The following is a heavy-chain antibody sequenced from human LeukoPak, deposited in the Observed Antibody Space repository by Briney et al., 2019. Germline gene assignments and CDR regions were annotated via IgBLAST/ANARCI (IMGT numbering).Heavy chain of an antibody. Sequence: ASVKVSCKASGYTFTNYCMHWVRQAPGQGLEWMGLITPSGTTTYAQNFQGRVTMTRDTSTSTVYMELSSLRSDDMAVYYCAKCSETGTTRWFDPWGQGTLVTVSS. CDR3: AKCSETGTTRWFDP. V-gene: IGHV1-46*01. CDR2: ITPSGTT. CDR1: GYTFTNYC. J-gene: IGHJ5*02. D-gene: IGHD1-7*01.